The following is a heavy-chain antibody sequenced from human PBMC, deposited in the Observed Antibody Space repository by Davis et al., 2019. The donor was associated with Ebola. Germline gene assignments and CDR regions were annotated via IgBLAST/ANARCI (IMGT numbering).Heavy chain of an antibody. D-gene: IGHD3-22*01. CDR3: ARDPRYYYDSSGYYTNYGMDV. V-gene: IGHV4-4*02. CDR1: GGSISSSNW. Sequence: SETLSLTCAVSGGSISSSNWWSWVRQPPGKGLEWIGEIYHSGSTNYNPSLKSRVTISVDKSKNQFSLKLSSVTAADTAVYYCARDPRYYYDSSGYYTNYGMDVWGQGTTVTVSS. CDR2: IYHSGST. J-gene: IGHJ6*02.